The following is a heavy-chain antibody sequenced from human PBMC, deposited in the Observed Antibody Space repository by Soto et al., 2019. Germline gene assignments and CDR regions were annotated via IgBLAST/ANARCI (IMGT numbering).Heavy chain of an antibody. J-gene: IGHJ3*02. CDR3: AKRGTGEGYCSGGSCHDAFDI. D-gene: IGHD2-15*01. CDR2: ISWNSGSI. V-gene: IGHV3-9*01. CDR1: GFTFDDYA. Sequence: EVQLVESGGGLVQPGRSLRLSCAASGFTFDDYAMHWVRQAPGKGLEWVSGISWNSGSIGYADSVKGRFTIFRDNAKNSLYLQMNSLRAEDTALYYCAKRGTGEGYCSGGSCHDAFDIWGQGTMVTVSS.